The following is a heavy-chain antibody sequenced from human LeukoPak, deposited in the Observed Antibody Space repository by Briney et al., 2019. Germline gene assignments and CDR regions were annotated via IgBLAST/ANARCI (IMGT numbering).Heavy chain of an antibody. CDR3: ARVDCSGGSCYLRPFDY. CDR2: ISYDGSNK. J-gene: IGHJ4*02. V-gene: IGHV3-30-3*01. D-gene: IGHD2-15*01. CDR1: GFTFSSYA. Sequence: GGSLRLSCAASGFTFSSYAMHWVRQAPGKGLEWVAVISYDGSNKYYADSVKGRFNISRDNSKNTLYLQMNSLRAEDTAVYYCARVDCSGGSCYLRPFDYWGKGTLVTVSS.